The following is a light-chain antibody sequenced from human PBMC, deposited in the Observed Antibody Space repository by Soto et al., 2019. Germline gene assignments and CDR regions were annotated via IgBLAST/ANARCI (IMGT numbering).Light chain of an antibody. V-gene: IGKV3-11*01. J-gene: IGKJ3*01. Sequence: EIVLTQSPATLSLSPEERATLSCRASQSVSSYLAWYQQKPGQAPRLLIYDASNRATVITARFSGSGSGTDFTLTSSSLEPEDFAVYYCQQRSNWLFTFGPGTKVDIK. CDR3: QQRSNWLFT. CDR2: DAS. CDR1: QSVSSY.